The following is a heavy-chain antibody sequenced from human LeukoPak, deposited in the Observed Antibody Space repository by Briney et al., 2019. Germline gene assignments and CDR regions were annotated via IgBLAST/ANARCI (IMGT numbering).Heavy chain of an antibody. CDR2: IKEDGSEK. D-gene: IGHD3-3*01. V-gene: IGHV3-7*01. Sequence: PGGSLRLSCAASGFTFSSYGMHWVRQAPGKGLEWVANIKEDGSEKYYVDSVKGRFTISRNNAKNSLYLQMNSLRAEDTALYYCTRIYYDFWSGCPDYWGQGTLVSVSS. J-gene: IGHJ4*02. CDR3: TRIYYDFWSGCPDY. CDR1: GFTFSSYG.